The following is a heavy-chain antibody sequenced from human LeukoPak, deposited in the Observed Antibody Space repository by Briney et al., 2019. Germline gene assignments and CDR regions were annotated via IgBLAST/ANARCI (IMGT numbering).Heavy chain of an antibody. J-gene: IGHJ6*02. CDR1: GFTFSSYA. Sequence: GGSLRLSCAASGFTFSSYAMSWVRQAPGKGLEWVSAISGSGGSTHYADSVKGRFTISRDNSKNTLYLQINSLRAEDTAVYYCAKDGGVRGVGYYGMDVWGQGTTVTVSS. D-gene: IGHD3-10*01. V-gene: IGHV3-23*01. CDR2: ISGSGGST. CDR3: AKDGGVRGVGYYGMDV.